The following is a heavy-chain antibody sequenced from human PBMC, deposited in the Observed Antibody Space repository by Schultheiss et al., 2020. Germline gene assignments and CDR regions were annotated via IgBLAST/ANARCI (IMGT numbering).Heavy chain of an antibody. CDR1: GAPGFTFSRTA. J-gene: IGHJ6*02. V-gene: IGHV3-23*01. CDR3: ARDRRGGSYHYYYYGMDV. D-gene: IGHD1-26*01. Sequence: GGSLRLSCAASGAPGFTFSRTAMAWIRQAPGKGLEWVASVSYNGNDTYVADSVKGRFTISRDNSKNTLYLQMNSLRAEDTAVYYCARDRRGGSYHYYYYGMDVWGQGTTVTVSS. CDR2: VSYNGNDT.